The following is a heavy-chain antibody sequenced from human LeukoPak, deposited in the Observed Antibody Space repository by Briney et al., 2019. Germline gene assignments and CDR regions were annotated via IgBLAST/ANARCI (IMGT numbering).Heavy chain of an antibody. V-gene: IGHV3-64*01. CDR1: GFTFSHYS. D-gene: IGHD2-21*02. CDR2: ISSNGGST. CDR3: AREGDSGPTDY. J-gene: IGHJ4*02. Sequence: PGGSLRLSCAASGFTFSHYSMHWVRRAPGKGPEYVSAISSNGGSTYYANSVKGRFTISRDNSKNTLYLQMGSLRVDDMAIYYCAREGDSGPTDYWGQGTLVTVSS.